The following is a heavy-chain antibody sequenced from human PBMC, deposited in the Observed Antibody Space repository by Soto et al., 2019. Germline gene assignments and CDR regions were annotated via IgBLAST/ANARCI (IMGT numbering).Heavy chain of an antibody. Sequence: GESLKISCKGSRYIFSIYWIGLVRQVPGKGLEWMGIIYPGDSDTRYNPSFQGQVTISVDKSTSTAYLRWNSLKASDTAIYYCARPEIPTRSSDYPYLFDHWGQGTLVTGSS. CDR3: ARPEIPTRSSDYPYLFDH. CDR1: RYIFSIYW. V-gene: IGHV5-51*01. D-gene: IGHD3-22*01. J-gene: IGHJ4*02. CDR2: IYPGDSDT.